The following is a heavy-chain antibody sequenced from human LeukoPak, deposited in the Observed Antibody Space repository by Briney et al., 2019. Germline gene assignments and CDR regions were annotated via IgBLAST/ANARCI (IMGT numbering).Heavy chain of an antibody. J-gene: IGHJ4*02. CDR1: GFTFSDHY. Sequence: GGSLRLSCAVSGFTFSDHYMDWVRQAPGKGLEWVGRIRNKAKGYTTEYAASVKGRFTISRDDSKNSLYLQMNSLKTDDTAVYYCARGFNGLDSKVGENWGQGTLVTVSS. D-gene: IGHD1-26*01. V-gene: IGHV3-72*01. CDR3: ARGFNGLDSKVGEN. CDR2: IRNKAKGYTT.